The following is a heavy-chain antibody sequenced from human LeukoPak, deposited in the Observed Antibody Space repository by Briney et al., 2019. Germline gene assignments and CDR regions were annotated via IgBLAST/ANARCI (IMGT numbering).Heavy chain of an antibody. CDR2: ISGSGGST. V-gene: IGHV3-23*01. CDR3: AKDVTTWYYGFWSGYQSYYFDY. D-gene: IGHD3-3*01. CDR1: GFTFSSYA. Sequence: GGSLRLSCAASGFTFSSYAMSWVRQAPGKGLEWVSAISGSGGSTYYADSVKGRFTISRDNSKNTLYLQMNSLRAEDTAVYYCAKDVTTWYYGFWSGYQSYYFDYWGQGTLVTVSS. J-gene: IGHJ4*02.